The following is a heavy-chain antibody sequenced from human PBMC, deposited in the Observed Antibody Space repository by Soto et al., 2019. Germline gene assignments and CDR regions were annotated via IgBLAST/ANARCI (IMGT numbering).Heavy chain of an antibody. D-gene: IGHD6-6*01. CDR3: ALEYSSSPPYYYGMDV. CDR2: IYPGDSDT. V-gene: IGHV5-51*01. Sequence: GESLKISCKGSGYSFTSYWIGWVRQMPGKGLEWMGIIYPGDSDTRYSPSFQGQVTISADKSISTAYLQWSSLKASDTAMYYCALEYSSSPPYYYGMDVWGQGTTVTVSS. CDR1: GYSFTSYW. J-gene: IGHJ6*02.